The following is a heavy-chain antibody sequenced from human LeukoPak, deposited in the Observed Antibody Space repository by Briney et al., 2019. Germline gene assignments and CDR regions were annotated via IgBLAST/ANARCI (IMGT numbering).Heavy chain of an antibody. D-gene: IGHD2-2*01. Sequence: GGSLRLSCAASGFTFSSYSMNWVRQAPGKGLEWVSSISSSSSYIYYADSVKGRFTISRDNAKNSLYLQMNSLRAEDTAVYYCARSHGFAVPAALSDWGQGTLVTVSS. CDR1: GFTFSSYS. CDR3: ARSHGFAVPAALSD. CDR2: ISSSSSYI. J-gene: IGHJ4*02. V-gene: IGHV3-21*01.